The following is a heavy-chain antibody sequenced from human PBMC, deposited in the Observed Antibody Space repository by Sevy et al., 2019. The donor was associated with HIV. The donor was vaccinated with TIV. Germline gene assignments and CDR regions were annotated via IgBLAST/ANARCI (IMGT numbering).Heavy chain of an antibody. D-gene: IGHD2-21*02. CDR3: ARLYPCGGACYYFDS. V-gene: IGHV1-69*13. Sequence: ASVKVPCKASGGNFRNYVISWVRQAPGQGLEWMGGIIPTSGTANYAQKFQGRVTIIADESTSTAYMELSSLRSEDTAVYYCARLYPCGGACYYFDSWGQGTLVTVSS. CDR1: GGNFRNYV. J-gene: IGHJ4*02. CDR2: IIPTSGTA.